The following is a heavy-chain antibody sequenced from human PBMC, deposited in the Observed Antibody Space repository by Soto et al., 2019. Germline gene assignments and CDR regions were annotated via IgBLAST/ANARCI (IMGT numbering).Heavy chain of an antibody. V-gene: IGHV3-33*01. CDR1: GFTFSSYG. Sequence: PGGSLRLSCAASGFTFSSYGMHWFRQAPGKGLEWVAVIWYDGSNKYYADSVKGRFTISRDNSKNTLYLQMNSLRAEDTAVYYCARARTYYYDSSGPLDYWGQGTLVTVSS. J-gene: IGHJ4*02. CDR3: ARARTYYYDSSGPLDY. CDR2: IWYDGSNK. D-gene: IGHD3-22*01.